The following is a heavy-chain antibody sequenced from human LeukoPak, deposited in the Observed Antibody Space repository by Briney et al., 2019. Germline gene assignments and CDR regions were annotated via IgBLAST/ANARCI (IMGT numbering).Heavy chain of an antibody. CDR1: GFTFRSYD. J-gene: IGHJ2*01. V-gene: IGHV3-13*01. Sequence: GGSLRLSCAASGFTFRSYDMHWVRQAPGKGLEWVSAIGTAGDTYYPGSVKGRFTISRENAKNSLYLQMNSLRAGDAAVYYCARVAVTGWYFDLWGRGTLVTVSS. D-gene: IGHD4-17*01. CDR3: ARVAVTGWYFDL. CDR2: IGTAGDT.